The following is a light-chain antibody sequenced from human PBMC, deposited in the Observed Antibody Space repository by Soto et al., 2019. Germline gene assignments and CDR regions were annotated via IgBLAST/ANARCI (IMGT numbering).Light chain of an antibody. Sequence: QSVLTQPPSVSGAPGQRVTISCTGSSINIGAGYNVHWYQQLPGTAPKLLIYGNSNRPSGVPDRFSGSKSGTSASLAITGLQAEDEADYYGQSYDSSLSGWVFGVGTKLTVL. CDR3: QSYDSSLSGWV. CDR1: SINIGAGYN. J-gene: IGLJ3*02. CDR2: GNS. V-gene: IGLV1-40*01.